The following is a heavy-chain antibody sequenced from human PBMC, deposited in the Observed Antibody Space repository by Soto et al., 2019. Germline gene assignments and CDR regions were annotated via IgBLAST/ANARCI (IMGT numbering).Heavy chain of an antibody. D-gene: IGHD3-22*01. CDR1: GGSVSSGSYY. Sequence: PSETLSLTCTVSGGSVSSGSYYWSWIRQPPGKGLEWIGYLYYSGSTNYNPSLKSRVTISVDTSKSQFSLKLSSVTAADTAVYYCARGGGYYSPFDYWSQGTLVTVSS. V-gene: IGHV4-61*01. J-gene: IGHJ4*02. CDR3: ARGGGYYSPFDY. CDR2: LYYSGST.